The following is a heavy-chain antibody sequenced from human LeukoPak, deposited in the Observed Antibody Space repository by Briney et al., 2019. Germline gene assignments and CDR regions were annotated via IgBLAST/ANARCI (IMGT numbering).Heavy chain of an antibody. D-gene: IGHD1-26*01. CDR3: ARDLVGIVGASDY. V-gene: IGHV4-39*07. CDR2: IYYTGST. CDR1: GGSINTNNYY. J-gene: IGHJ4*02. Sequence: SETLSLTCTVSGGSINTNNYYWGWVRQPPGKGLEWIGSIYYTGSTYYNPSLKSRVTISVDTSKNQFSLNLRSVTAADTAVYFCARDLVGIVGASDYWGQGTLVTVSS.